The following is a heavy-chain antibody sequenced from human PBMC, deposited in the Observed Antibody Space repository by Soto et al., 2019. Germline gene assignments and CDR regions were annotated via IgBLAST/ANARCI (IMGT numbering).Heavy chain of an antibody. Sequence: SETLSLTCTVSGGSISSYYWSWIRQPPGKGLEWIGYIYYSGSTDYDPSLKSRVTISVDTSKNHFSLKLSSVTAADTAREYCARALGPRVRGVVNGSAPWGKGPLVPVSS. CDR1: GGSISSYY. CDR3: ARALGPRVRGVVNGSAP. CDR2: IYYSGST. J-gene: IGHJ5*02. D-gene: IGHD3-10*01. V-gene: IGHV4-59*01.